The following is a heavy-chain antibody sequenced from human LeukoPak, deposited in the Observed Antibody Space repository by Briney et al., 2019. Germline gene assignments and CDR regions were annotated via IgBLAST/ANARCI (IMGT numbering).Heavy chain of an antibody. J-gene: IGHJ4*02. CDR1: GYTFTSYY. CDR3: AREGSFTYYFDY. V-gene: IGHV1-46*01. CDR2: INPSGGST. Sequence: ASVNVSCKASGYTFTSYYMHWVRQAPGQGLEWMGIINPSGGSTSYAQKFQGRVTMTRDTSTSTVYMELSSLRSEDTAVYYCAREGSFTYYFDYWGQGTLVTVSS.